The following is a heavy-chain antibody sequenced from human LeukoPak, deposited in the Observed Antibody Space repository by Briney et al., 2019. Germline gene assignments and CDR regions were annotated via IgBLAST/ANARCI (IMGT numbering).Heavy chain of an antibody. D-gene: IGHD3-3*01. CDR3: ASTPPTGDFWSGYLRSPADAFDI. CDR1: GGSFSGYY. CDR2: INQSGST. V-gene: IGHV4-34*01. J-gene: IGHJ3*02. Sequence: SETLSLTCAVYGGSFSGYYWSWIRQPPGKGLEWIGEINQSGSTNYNPSLKSRLTISVDTSKNQFSLKLSSVTAADPAVYYCASTPPTGDFWSGYLRSPADAFDIWGQGTMVTVSS.